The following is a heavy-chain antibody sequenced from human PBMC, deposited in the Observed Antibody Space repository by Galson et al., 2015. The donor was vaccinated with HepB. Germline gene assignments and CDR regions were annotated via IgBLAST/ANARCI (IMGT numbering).Heavy chain of an antibody. Sequence: FLRLSCAASGFTFSSYGMHWVRQAPGKGLEWVAVIWYDGSNKYYADSVKGRFTISRDNSKNTLYLQMNSLRAEGTAVYYCAGGEEGSGYLTLAFDIWGQGTMVTVSS. V-gene: IGHV3-33*01. CDR3: AGGEEGSGYLTLAFDI. D-gene: IGHD3-22*01. CDR1: GFTFSSYG. J-gene: IGHJ3*02. CDR2: IWYDGSNK.